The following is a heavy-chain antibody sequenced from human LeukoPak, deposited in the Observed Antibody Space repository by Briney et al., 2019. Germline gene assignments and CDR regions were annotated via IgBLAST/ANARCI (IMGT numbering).Heavy chain of an antibody. CDR2: ISASGGRT. D-gene: IGHD1-26*01. Sequence: PGGSLRLSCAASGFTFSIYGMSWVRQAPGKGLEWVSPISASGGRTYYTDSVKGRFTISRDNSKNTLYLQMNSLRAEDTAVYYCARDRMGARLDYWGQGTLVTVSS. CDR3: ARDRMGARLDY. J-gene: IGHJ4*02. V-gene: IGHV3-23*01. CDR1: GFTFSIYG.